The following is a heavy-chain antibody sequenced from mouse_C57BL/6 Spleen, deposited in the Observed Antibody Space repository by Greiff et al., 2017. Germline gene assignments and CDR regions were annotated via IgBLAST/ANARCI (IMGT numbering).Heavy chain of an antibody. CDR3: AIGWDAWWFAY. CDR1: GYTFSSYW. D-gene: IGHD4-1*01. V-gene: IGHV1-74*01. J-gene: IGHJ3*01. Sequence: QVQLQQPGAELVKPGASVKVSCKASGYTFSSYWMHWVKQRPGQGLEWIGRIHPSDSDTNYNQKFKGKATLTVDKSSSTAYMQLSSLTSEDSAVYYCAIGWDAWWFAYWGQGTLVTVSA. CDR2: IHPSDSDT.